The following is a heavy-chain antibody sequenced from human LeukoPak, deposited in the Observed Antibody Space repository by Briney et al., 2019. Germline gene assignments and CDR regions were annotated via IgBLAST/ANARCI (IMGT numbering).Heavy chain of an antibody. CDR3: ARTPGSQGRGGGYYYGMDV. V-gene: IGHV2-70*11. J-gene: IGHJ6*02. CDR2: IAWDDDK. D-gene: IGHD3-10*01. Sequence: SGPTLVNPTQTLTLTCTFSGFSLSTSGISVSWIRQLPGKALEWLARIAWDDDKYYITSLKTRLTISKNTSKYQVVLTMTNMDPVDTATYYCARTPGSQGRGGGYYYGMDVWGQGTTVIVSS. CDR1: GFSLSTSGIS.